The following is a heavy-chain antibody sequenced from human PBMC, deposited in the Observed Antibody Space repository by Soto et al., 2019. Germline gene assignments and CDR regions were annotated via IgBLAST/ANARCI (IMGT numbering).Heavy chain of an antibody. CDR3: ARVDVVVAATHPNWFDP. D-gene: IGHD2-15*01. V-gene: IGHV1-69*06. J-gene: IGHJ5*02. CDR1: GGTFSSYA. CDR2: IIPIFGTA. Sequence: SVKVSCKASGGTFSSYAISWVRQAPGQGLEWMGGIIPIFGTANYAQKFQGRVTITADKSTSTAYMELSSLRSEDTAVYYCARVDVVVAATHPNWFDPWGQGTLVTVSS.